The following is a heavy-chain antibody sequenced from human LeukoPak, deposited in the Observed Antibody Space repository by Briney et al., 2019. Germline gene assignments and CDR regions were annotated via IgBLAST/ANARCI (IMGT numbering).Heavy chain of an antibody. Sequence: SETLSLTCAVYGGSFSGYYWSWIRQPPGKGLEWIGEINHSGRTNYSPSLKSRVTISVETSKNQFSLKLSSVTAADTAVYYCARALAFDPWGQGTLVTVSS. CDR2: INHSGRT. CDR1: GGSFSGYY. CDR3: ARALAFDP. J-gene: IGHJ5*02. V-gene: IGHV4-34*01.